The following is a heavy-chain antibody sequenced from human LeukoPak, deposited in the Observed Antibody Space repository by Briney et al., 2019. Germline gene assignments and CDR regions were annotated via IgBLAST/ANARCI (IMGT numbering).Heavy chain of an antibody. CDR1: GFTFSSYA. D-gene: IGHD4-23*01. Sequence: PGGSLRLSCAASGFTFSSYAMSWVRQAPGKGLEWVAVIWYDGSNKYYADSVKGRFTISRDNSKNTLYLQMNSLRAEDTAVYYCARGYGGNGYDAFDIWGQGTMVTVSS. V-gene: IGHV3-33*08. CDR3: ARGYGGNGYDAFDI. J-gene: IGHJ3*02. CDR2: IWYDGSNK.